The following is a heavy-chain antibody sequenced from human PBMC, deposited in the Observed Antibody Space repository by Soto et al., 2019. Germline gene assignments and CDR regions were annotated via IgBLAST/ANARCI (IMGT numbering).Heavy chain of an antibody. CDR3: ARSLDDGDAFDI. CDR2: ICHSGST. V-gene: IGHV4-30-2*01. D-gene: IGHD3-3*01. J-gene: IGHJ3*02. CDR1: GGSISSGGYS. Sequence: QLQLQESGSGLVKPSQTLSLTCAVSGGSISSGGYSWSWIRQPPGKGLEWIGYICHSGSTYYNPSLKRRVTISVDRSKNQFSLKLSSVTAADTAVYYFARSLDDGDAFDIWGQGTMVTVSS.